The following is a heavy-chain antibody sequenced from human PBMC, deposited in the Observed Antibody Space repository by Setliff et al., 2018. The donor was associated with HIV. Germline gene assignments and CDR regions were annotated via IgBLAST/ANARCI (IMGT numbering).Heavy chain of an antibody. V-gene: IGHV4-39*01. CDR2: IYYNGNT. CDR3: AKRPGYGYPFHI. D-gene: IGHD5-18*01. J-gene: IGHJ3*02. Sequence: SETLSLTCTVSGGSISSTTYWWGWTRQPPGKGLEWIGTIYYNGNTFYDPSLKGRVTISIDMSKNQFSLKLTSVAAADTAVYYCAKRPGYGYPFHIWGQGTMVTVSS. CDR1: GGSISSTTYW.